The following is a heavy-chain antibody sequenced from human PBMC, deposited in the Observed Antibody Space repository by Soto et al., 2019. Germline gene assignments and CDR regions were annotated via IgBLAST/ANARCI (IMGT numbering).Heavy chain of an antibody. J-gene: IGHJ1*01. CDR2: ISSSSSTI. D-gene: IGHD6-19*01. CDR1: GFTFSSYS. CDR3: ARDGSGWREYFQH. V-gene: IGHV3-48*01. Sequence: EVQLVESGGGLVQPGGSLRLSCAASGFTFSSYSMNWVRQAPGKGLEWVSYISSSSSTIYYADSVKGRFTISRDNAKNSLYLQMNSLRAEDKAVYYCARDGSGWREYFQHWGQGTLVTVSS.